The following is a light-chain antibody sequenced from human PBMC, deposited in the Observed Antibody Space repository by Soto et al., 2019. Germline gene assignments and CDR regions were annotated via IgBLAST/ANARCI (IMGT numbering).Light chain of an antibody. J-gene: IGKJ1*01. Sequence: EIVLTQSPGTLSLSPGERGTLSCRASQSVSSGYLAWYQQKPGQAPRLLIYDASNRATGIPARFSGSGSGTDFTLTISSLQSEDFAVYYCQQYNNWPWTFGQGTMVDIK. CDR2: DAS. CDR1: QSVSSGY. CDR3: QQYNNWPWT. V-gene: IGKV3D-20*02.